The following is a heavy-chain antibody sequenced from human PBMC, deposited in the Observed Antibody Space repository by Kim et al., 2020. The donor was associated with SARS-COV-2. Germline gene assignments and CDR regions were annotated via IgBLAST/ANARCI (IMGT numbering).Heavy chain of an antibody. J-gene: IGHJ1*01. D-gene: IGHD3-3*01. CDR1: GFTVSNKY. CDR2: INIDGST. V-gene: IGHV3-53*01. CDR3: TAGVLDGYCD. Sequence: GGSLRLSCAASGFTVSNKYMTWVRQAPGKGLEWVSDINIDGSTYYAASAVERFTITSNNTNNTPFFLLNNLLGEDAAVDYYTAGVLDGYCDWGQEALVTV.